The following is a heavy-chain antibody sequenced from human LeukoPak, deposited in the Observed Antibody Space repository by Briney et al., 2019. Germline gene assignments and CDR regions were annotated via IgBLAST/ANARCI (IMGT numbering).Heavy chain of an antibody. CDR2: MSPNSGDT. D-gene: IGHD3-10*01. J-gene: IGHJ4*02. CDR1: GYTFTSYD. V-gene: IGHV1-8*01. CDR3: AREGGYGSDSFDY. Sequence: ASVKVSCKASGYTFTSYDFNWVRQATGQRPEWMGWMSPNSGDTGYAQKFQDRVTMTRNTSISTAYMELSSLRSDDTAVYYCAREGGYGSDSFDYWGQGTLVTVSS.